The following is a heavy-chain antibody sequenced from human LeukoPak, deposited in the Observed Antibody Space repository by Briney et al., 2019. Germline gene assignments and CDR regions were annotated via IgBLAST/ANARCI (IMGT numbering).Heavy chain of an antibody. CDR2: ISYDGSNK. CDR1: GFTFSSYG. CDR3: AKDGTAAGTVRFDY. J-gene: IGHJ4*02. V-gene: IGHV3-30*18. Sequence: PGRSLRLSCAASGFTFSSYGMHWVRQAPGKGLEWVAVISYDGSNKYYADSVKGRFTISRDNSKNTLYLQMNSLRAEDTAVYYCAKDGTAAGTVRFDYWGRGTLVTVSS. D-gene: IGHD6-13*01.